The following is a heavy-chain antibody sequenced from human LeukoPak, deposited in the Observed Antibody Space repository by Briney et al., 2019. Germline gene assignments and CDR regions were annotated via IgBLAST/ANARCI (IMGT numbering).Heavy chain of an antibody. Sequence: ASVTVSCKASGYTFTTYAITWVRQAPGQGLEWMGWISSYNGNTIYAQKLQGRVTLTTDTSTSTGYMELRSLRSDDTAVYYCAREGFNRKYDYWGQGTQVTVSS. CDR1: GYTFTTYA. J-gene: IGHJ4*02. CDR2: ISSYNGNT. V-gene: IGHV1-18*01. CDR3: AREGFNRKYDY.